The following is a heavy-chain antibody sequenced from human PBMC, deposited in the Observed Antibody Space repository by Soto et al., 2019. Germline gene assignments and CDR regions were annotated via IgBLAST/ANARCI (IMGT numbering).Heavy chain of an antibody. CDR2: IKSKTDGGTT. CDR3: TTGSQWLLPPPDAFDI. Sequence: GGSLRLSCAASGFTFSNAWMSWVRQAPGKGLEWVGRIKSKTDGGTTDYAAPVKGRFTISRDDSKNTLYLQMNSLKTEDTAVYYCTTGSQWLLPPPDAFDIWGQGTMVTVSS. V-gene: IGHV3-15*01. J-gene: IGHJ3*02. D-gene: IGHD3-22*01. CDR1: GFTFSNAW.